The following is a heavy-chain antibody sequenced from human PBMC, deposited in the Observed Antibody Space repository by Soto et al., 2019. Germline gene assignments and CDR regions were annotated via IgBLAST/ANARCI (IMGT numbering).Heavy chain of an antibody. Sequence: SETLSLTCAVYGGSFSGYYWSWIRQPPGKGLEWIGEINHRGSTKYNPSLKGRVATSVDTSKNQFSLKVTFVTAADTAVYFCAGRMESSGTFLSYYYYGMDVWGQGTTVTVSS. V-gene: IGHV4-34*01. CDR3: AGRMESSGTFLSYYYYGMDV. CDR1: GGSFSGYY. D-gene: IGHD1-1*01. CDR2: INHRGST. J-gene: IGHJ6*02.